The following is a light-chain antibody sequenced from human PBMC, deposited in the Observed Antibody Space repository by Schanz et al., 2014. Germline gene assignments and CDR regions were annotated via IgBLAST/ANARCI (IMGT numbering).Light chain of an antibody. CDR2: DAS. CDR1: SSDVGVYNY. J-gene: IGLJ2*01. CDR3: SSYTSTSTLI. V-gene: IGLV2-14*03. Sequence: QSALTQPASVSGSPGQSITISCTGTSSDVGVYNYVSWYQQLPGKAPKLMIYDASNRPSGVSNRFSGSKSAYTASLTISGLQAEDEADYYCSSYTSTSTLIFGGGTKLTVL.